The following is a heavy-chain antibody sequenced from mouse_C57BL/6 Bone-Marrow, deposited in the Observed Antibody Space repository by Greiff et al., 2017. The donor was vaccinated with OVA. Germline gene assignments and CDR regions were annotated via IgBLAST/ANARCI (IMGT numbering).Heavy chain of an antibody. CDR3: ADAMDY. CDR2: INPSSGYT. CDR1: GYTFTSYT. J-gene: IGHJ4*01. V-gene: IGHV1-4*01. Sequence: LQESGAELARPGASVKMSCKASGYTFTSYTMHWVKQRPGQGLEWIGYINPSSGYTKSNQKFKDKATLTADKSSSPAYMQLSSLTSEDSAVYYCADAMDYWGQGTSVTVSS.